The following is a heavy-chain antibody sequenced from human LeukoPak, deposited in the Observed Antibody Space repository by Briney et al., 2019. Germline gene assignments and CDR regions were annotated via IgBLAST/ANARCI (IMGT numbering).Heavy chain of an antibody. D-gene: IGHD1-14*01. CDR2: IYYNGDT. CDR1: GGSVRSYH. V-gene: IGHV4-59*02. CDR3: ARENPYYYYMDV. J-gene: IGHJ6*03. Sequence: SSETLSLTCTVSGGSVRSYHWGWIRQSPGKGLEWIGYIYYNGDTKYSPSLKSRVILSVDTSKNQFSLNLKSVTDADSAVYYCARENPYYYYMDVWGKGTTVTVSS.